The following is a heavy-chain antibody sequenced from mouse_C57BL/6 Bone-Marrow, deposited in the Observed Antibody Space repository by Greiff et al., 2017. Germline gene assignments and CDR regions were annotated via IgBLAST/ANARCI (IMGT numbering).Heavy chain of an antibody. V-gene: IGHV1-81*01. D-gene: IGHD1-1*01. CDR2: IYPRSGNT. Sequence: QVQLQQSGAELARPGASVKLSCKASGSTFTSYGISWVKQRTGQGLEWIGEIYPRSGNTYYNEKFKGKATLTADKSSSTAYMELRSLTSEDSAVYFCARERIITTVVATGGMDYWGQGTSVTVSS. J-gene: IGHJ4*01. CDR1: GSTFTSYG. CDR3: ARERIITTVVATGGMDY.